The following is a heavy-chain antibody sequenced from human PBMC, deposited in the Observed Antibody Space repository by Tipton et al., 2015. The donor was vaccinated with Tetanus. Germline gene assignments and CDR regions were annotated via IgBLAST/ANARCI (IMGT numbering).Heavy chain of an antibody. CDR2: IYFEGST. CDR1: GGSITDKKYY. Sequence: TLSLTCTVSGGSITDKKYYWGWIRQPPGKGPEWIASIYFEGSTYYNPSLKNRVTIAVDTAQNLFSLSLTSVTAADTAVYYCARHLYGYWFDPWGQGALVTVSS. V-gene: IGHV4-39*01. CDR3: ARHLYGYWFDP. J-gene: IGHJ5*02. D-gene: IGHD3-10*01.